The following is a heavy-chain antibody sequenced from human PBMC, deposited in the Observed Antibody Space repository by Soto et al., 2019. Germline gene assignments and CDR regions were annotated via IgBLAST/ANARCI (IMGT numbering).Heavy chain of an antibody. Sequence: SVKVSCKASGGTFSSYTISWVRQAPGQGLEWMGRIIPILGVANYAQKFQGRVTITADKSTSTAYMELSSLRSEDTAVYYCAREPATDYYYMDVWGKGTTVTVSS. CDR1: GGTFSSYT. CDR2: IIPILGVA. V-gene: IGHV1-69*04. CDR3: AREPATDYYYMDV. J-gene: IGHJ6*03.